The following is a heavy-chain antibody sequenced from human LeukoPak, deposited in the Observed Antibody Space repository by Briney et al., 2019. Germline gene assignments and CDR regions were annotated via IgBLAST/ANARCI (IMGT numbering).Heavy chain of an antibody. V-gene: IGHV4-39*01. J-gene: IGHJ5*02. CDR3: TRRGDYGRDP. CDR1: GGSISSSTYF. D-gene: IGHD4-17*01. CDR2: ISYSGNT. Sequence: SETLSLICTVSGGSISSSTYFWGWIRQPPGEGLEWIGSISYSGNTYYNPSLMSRVPISVDTSKNQFSLKLSSVTAADTAVYYCTRRGDYGRDPWGQGTLVTVSS.